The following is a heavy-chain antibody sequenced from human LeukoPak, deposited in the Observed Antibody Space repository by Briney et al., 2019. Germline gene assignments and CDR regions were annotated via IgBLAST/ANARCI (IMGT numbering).Heavy chain of an antibody. D-gene: IGHD2-15*01. J-gene: IGHJ4*02. CDR1: GGSISSSSYY. CDR3: ATHPPKLCTGGSCSDY. V-gene: IGHV4-39*07. Sequence: PSETLSLTCTVSGGSISSSSYYWGWIRQPPGKGLEWIGSIYYSGSTYYNPSLKSRVTISIDRSKNQFSLKLSSVTAADTAVYYCATHPPKLCTGGSCSDYWGQGTLVTVSS. CDR2: IYYSGST.